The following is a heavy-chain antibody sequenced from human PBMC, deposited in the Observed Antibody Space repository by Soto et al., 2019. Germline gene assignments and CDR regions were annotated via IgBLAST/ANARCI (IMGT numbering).Heavy chain of an antibody. D-gene: IGHD1-20*01. J-gene: IGHJ4*02. CDR1: GFTLRNYA. Sequence: PVGVLRLSCEASGFTLRNYAMTWIRQAPGKGLEWVSLISANDVGTYYAESVKTRFTISTDQSRNTVYLRMDSLRADDTAIYYCAKAKNDYNWDNRPPFDYWGQGTLVTVSS. CDR3: AKAKNDYNWDNRPPFDY. CDR2: ISANDVGT. V-gene: IGHV3-23*01.